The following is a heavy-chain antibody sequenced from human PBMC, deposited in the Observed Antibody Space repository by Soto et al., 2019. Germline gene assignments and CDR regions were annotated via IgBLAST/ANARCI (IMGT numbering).Heavy chain of an antibody. V-gene: IGHV4-4*02. CDR1: GGSISSGNL. Sequence: SETLSLTCAVCGGSISSGNLWGWVRQPPGKGLEWIGEIYHSGSTNYNPSLKSRVTISVDKSKNQFSLKLSSVTAADTAVYYCAKVSGSYYYGMDVWGQGTTVTVSS. J-gene: IGHJ6*02. CDR2: IYHSGST. CDR3: AKVSGSYYYGMDV. D-gene: IGHD1-26*01.